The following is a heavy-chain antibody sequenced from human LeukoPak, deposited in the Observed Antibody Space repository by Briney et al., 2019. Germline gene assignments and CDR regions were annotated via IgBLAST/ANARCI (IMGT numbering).Heavy chain of an antibody. J-gene: IGHJ4*02. D-gene: IGHD3-22*01. Sequence: GGSLRLSCAASGFTFNRDWTAWVRQAPGKGLEWVANIKEDGSEKYYVDSVKGRFTTSRDNAKNSLYLQMNSLRAEDTAVYYCASPPRGYYYDSSGYYYGYWGQGTLVTVSS. CDR3: ASPPRGYYYDSSGYYYGY. V-gene: IGHV3-7*01. CDR2: IKEDGSEK. CDR1: GFTFNRDW.